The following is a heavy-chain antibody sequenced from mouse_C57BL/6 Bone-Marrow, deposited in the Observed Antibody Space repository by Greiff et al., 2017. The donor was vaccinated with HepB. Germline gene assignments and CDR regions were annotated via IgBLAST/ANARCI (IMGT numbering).Heavy chain of an antibody. V-gene: IGHV1-78*01. CDR2: IYPRDGST. CDR1: GYTLTDHP. J-gene: IGHJ3*01. CDR3: ATRFAY. Sequence: VQLTQSVAELVKPGASVTISCKVSGYTLTDHPIHWMKQRPEQGLAWIGYIYPRDGSTKYNEKFKGKATLTADKSSSTAYMQLNSLTSEYSAVYFCATRFAYWGQGTLVTVSA.